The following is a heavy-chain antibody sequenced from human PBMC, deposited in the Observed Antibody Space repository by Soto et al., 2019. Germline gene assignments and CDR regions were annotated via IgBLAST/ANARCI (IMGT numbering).Heavy chain of an antibody. CDR2: ISGSGGDT. Sequence: GGPLRLSCAASGFTFSSYAMSWVRQAPGKGLEGVSSISGSGGDTYYVDSVKGRLTISRDNAKNSLYLQMNSLRAEDTAVYYCARDSGDDYIWGSYRPNAFDIWGQGTMVTVSS. D-gene: IGHD3-16*02. CDR1: GFTFSSYA. V-gene: IGHV3-7*01. CDR3: ARDSGDDYIWGSYRPNAFDI. J-gene: IGHJ3*02.